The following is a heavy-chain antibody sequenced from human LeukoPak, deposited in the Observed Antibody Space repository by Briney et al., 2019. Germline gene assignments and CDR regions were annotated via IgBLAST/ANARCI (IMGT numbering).Heavy chain of an antibody. CDR2: MNPNSGNT. CDR1: GYTFTSYD. J-gene: IGHJ6*04. D-gene: IGHD4-23*01. CDR3: ARTYGGNSGHYYYCAMDV. Sequence: ASVKVSCKASGYTFTSYDINWVRQATGQGLEWMGWMNPNSGNTGYAQKFQGRVTMTRNTSISAAYTELSSLRSEDTAVYYCARTYGGNSGHYYYCAMDVWGKGTTVTVSS. V-gene: IGHV1-8*01.